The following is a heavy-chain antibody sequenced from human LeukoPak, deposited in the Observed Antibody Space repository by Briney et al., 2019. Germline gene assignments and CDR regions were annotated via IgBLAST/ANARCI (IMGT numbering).Heavy chain of an antibody. V-gene: IGHV1-8*01. D-gene: IGHD6-19*01. CDR1: GYTFTSND. CDR3: ARYSSGWYSGGMDV. CDR2: MNPNSGNT. Sequence: GASVKVSCKASGYTFTSNDINWVRQGTGQGLEWMGWMNPNSGNTGYAQKFQGRVTMTRNTSISTAYMELSSLRSEDTAVYYCARYSSGWYSGGMDVWGQGTTVTVSS. J-gene: IGHJ6*02.